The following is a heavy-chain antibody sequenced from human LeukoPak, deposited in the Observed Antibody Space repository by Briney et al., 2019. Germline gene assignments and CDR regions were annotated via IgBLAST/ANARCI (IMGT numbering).Heavy chain of an antibody. V-gene: IGHV3-23*01. CDR2: ISGSGGST. J-gene: IGHJ4*02. CDR3: AKDPPHLYDSSGYYYDY. CDR1: GFTFSSYA. D-gene: IGHD3-22*01. Sequence: QAGGSLRLSCAASGFTFSSYAMSWVRQAPGKGLEWVSAISGSGGSTYYADSVKGRFTISRDNSKNTLYLQTNSLRAEDTAVYYCAKDPPHLYDSSGYYYDYWGQGTLVTVSS.